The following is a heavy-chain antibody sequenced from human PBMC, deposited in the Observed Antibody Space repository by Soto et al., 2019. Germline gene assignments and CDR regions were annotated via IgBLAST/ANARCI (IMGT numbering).Heavy chain of an antibody. V-gene: IGHV3-21*01. CDR3: ATKTGGGWEDGMDV. Sequence: PGGSLRLSCAASGFTFSSYSMNWVRQAPGKGLEWVSSISSSSSYIYYADSVKGRFTISRDNAKNSLYLQMNSLRAADTAVYYCATKTGGGWEDGMDVWGQGTTVTVSS. CDR1: GFTFSSYS. CDR2: ISSSSSYI. D-gene: IGHD6-19*01. J-gene: IGHJ6*02.